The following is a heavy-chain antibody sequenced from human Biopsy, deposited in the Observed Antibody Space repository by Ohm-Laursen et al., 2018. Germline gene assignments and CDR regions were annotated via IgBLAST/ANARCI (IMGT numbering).Heavy chain of an antibody. CDR3: AKCMTGGSNYYFHH. CDR1: GFTFSSYG. CDR2: IWYDGSNK. J-gene: IGHJ4*02. Sequence: SLRLSCAASGFTFSSYGMHWVRQAPGKGLEWVAAIWYDGSNKNYADSVKGRFTISRDNSKNTLYLQMNSLGGEDTAVYYCAKCMTGGSNYYFHHCGQGTLVVVSS. V-gene: IGHV3-33*06. D-gene: IGHD2-8*01.